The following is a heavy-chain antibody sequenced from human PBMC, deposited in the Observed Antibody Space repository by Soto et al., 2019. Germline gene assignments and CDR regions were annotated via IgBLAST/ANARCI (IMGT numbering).Heavy chain of an antibody. J-gene: IGHJ4*02. V-gene: IGHV4-59*08. D-gene: IGHD3-16*01. CDR1: GGSISSYY. CDR2: IYYSGST. CDR3: ARLWGWVGDY. Sequence: QVQLQESGPGLVKPSETLSLTCTVSGGSISSYYWSWIRQPPGKGLEWIGSIYYSGSTNYNPSLKSRVTISVDTSKNQFSLKLSSVTAADTAVYYCARLWGWVGDYWGQGTLVTVSS.